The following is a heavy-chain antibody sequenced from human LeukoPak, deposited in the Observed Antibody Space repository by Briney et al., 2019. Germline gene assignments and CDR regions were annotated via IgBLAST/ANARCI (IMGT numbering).Heavy chain of an antibody. V-gene: IGHV3-21*01. CDR3: ARAESLKAQQVCPNCSSTSGHYYYMDV. CDR1: GFTFSSYS. J-gene: IGHJ6*03. CDR2: ISSSSSYI. D-gene: IGHD2-2*01. Sequence: PGGSLRLSCAASGFTFSSYSMNWVRQAPGKGLEWVSSISSSSSYIYYADSVKGRFTISRDNAKNSLYLQMNSLRAEDTAVYYCARAESLKAQQVCPNCSSTSGHYYYMDVWGKGTTVTVSS.